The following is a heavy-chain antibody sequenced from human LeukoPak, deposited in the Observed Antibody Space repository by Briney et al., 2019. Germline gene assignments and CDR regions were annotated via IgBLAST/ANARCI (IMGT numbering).Heavy chain of an antibody. J-gene: IGHJ4*02. Sequence: ASVKVSCKASGYTFTSYDINWVRQATGQGLEWMGWMNPNSGGTNYAQKFQGRVTMTRDTSISTAYMELSRLRSDDTAVYYCARDLTYYDFWSGMVDWGQGTLVTVSS. D-gene: IGHD3-3*01. CDR2: MNPNSGGT. CDR1: GYTFTSYD. V-gene: IGHV1-2*02. CDR3: ARDLTYYDFWSGMVD.